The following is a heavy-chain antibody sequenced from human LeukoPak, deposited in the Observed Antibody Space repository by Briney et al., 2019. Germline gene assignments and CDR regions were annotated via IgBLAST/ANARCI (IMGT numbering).Heavy chain of an antibody. D-gene: IGHD6-6*01. CDR3: ARRYSSSSSWFDP. CDR2: INPNSGGT. V-gene: IGHV1-2*02. Sequence: ASVKVSCKASGYTFTGYYMPWVRQAPGQGLEWMGWINPNSGGTNYAQKFQGRVTMTRDTSISTAYMELSRLRSDDTAVYYCARRYSSSSSWFDPWGQGTLVTVSS. CDR1: GYTFTGYY. J-gene: IGHJ5*02.